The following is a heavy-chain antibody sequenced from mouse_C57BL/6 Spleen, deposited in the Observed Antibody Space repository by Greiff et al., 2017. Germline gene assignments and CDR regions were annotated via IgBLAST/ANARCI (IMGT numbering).Heavy chain of an antibody. CDR1: GYTFTSYW. CDR3: ARGSSYDYFDY. J-gene: IGHJ4*01. CDR2: IDPSDSET. Sequence: QVQLQQPGAELVRPGSSVKLSCKASGYTFTSYWMHWVKQRPIQGLEWIGNIDPSDSETHYNQKFKDKATLTVDKSSSTAYMQLSSLTSEDSAVYYCARGSSYDYFDYWGQGTSVTVSS. D-gene: IGHD1-1*01. V-gene: IGHV1-52*01.